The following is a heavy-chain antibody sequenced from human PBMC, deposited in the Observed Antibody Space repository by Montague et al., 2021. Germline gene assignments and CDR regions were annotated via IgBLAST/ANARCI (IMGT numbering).Heavy chain of an antibody. J-gene: IGHJ4*02. D-gene: IGHD4-17*01. V-gene: IGHV4-31*11. CDR1: GGSISSTAYY. CDR2: IYYSGST. CDR3: ARVGATVTAPFDF. Sequence: TLSLTCAVSGGSISSTAYYWSWIRQHPGKGLEWIGYIYYSGSTYYNPSLKGRVTIPVDTSQNQFSLNLNSVTAADTAVYYCARVGATVTAPFDFWGQGTLVTVSS.